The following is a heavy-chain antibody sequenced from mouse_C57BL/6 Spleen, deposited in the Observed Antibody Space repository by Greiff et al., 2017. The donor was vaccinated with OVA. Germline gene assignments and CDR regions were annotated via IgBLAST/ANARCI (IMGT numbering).Heavy chain of an antibody. Sequence: QVQLQQSGAELVMPGASVKLSCKASGYTFTSYWMHWVKQRPGQGLEWIGEIDPSDSYTNYNQKFKGKSTLTVDKSSSTAYMQLSSLTSEDSAVYYCARLDYDGRWGQGTLVTVSA. CDR1: GYTFTSYW. J-gene: IGHJ3*01. D-gene: IGHD2-4*01. V-gene: IGHV1-69*01. CDR3: ARLDYDGR. CDR2: IDPSDSYT.